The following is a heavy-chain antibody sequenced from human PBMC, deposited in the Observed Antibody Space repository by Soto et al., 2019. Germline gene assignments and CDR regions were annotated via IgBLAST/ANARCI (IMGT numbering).Heavy chain of an antibody. J-gene: IGHJ3*02. CDR2: IYYSGST. Sequence: SETLSLTCTVSGGSISSGDYYWSWIRQHPGKGLEWIGYIYYSGSTYFNPSLKSRVTISVDTSKNQFSLKLSSVTAADTAVYYCARSAPKAPTFDIWGQGTMVTVSS. V-gene: IGHV4-31*03. CDR3: ARSAPKAPTFDI. CDR1: GGSISSGDYY.